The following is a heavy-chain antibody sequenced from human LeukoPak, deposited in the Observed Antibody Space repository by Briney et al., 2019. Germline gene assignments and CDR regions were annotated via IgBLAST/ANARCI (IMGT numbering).Heavy chain of an antibody. CDR2: ISAYNGNT. CDR1: GYTFTSYG. CDR3: ARDQSWRYCSGGSCSWRFDY. D-gene: IGHD2-15*01. V-gene: IGHV1-18*04. J-gene: IGHJ4*02. Sequence: ASVKVSCKASGYTFTSYGISWVRQAPGQGLEWMGWISAYNGNTNYAQKLQGRVTITTDTSTSTAYMELRSLRSDDTAVYYCARDQSWRYCSGGSCSWRFDYWGQGTLVTVSS.